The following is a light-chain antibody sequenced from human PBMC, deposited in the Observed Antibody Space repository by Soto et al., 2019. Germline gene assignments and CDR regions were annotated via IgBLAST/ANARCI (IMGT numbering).Light chain of an antibody. CDR2: DVS. V-gene: IGLV2-11*01. CDR1: SSDVGGYNY. J-gene: IGLJ1*01. Sequence: QSALTQPRSVSGSPGQSVTISCTGTSSDVGGYNYVSWYQQHPGKAPKLMIYDVSKRPSGVPDRFSGSKSGNTASLTISGLQAEDEADYYRCSYAGSYVVFGTGTKVTVL. CDR3: CSYAGSYVV.